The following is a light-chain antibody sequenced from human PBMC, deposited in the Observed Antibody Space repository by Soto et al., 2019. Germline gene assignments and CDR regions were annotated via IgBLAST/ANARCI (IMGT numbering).Light chain of an antibody. CDR1: QSISSW. CDR3: QQYNSYSYT. Sequence: IWMTQSPSLLSASVGDRVTITCRASQSISSWLAWYQQKPGKAPKLLIYDASSLESGVPSRFSGSGSGTEFTLTISSLQPDDFATYYCQQYNSYSYTFGQGTKLEIK. V-gene: IGKV1-5*01. CDR2: DAS. J-gene: IGKJ2*01.